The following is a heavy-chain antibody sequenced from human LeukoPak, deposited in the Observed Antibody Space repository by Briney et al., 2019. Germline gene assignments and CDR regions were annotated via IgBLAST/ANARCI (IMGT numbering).Heavy chain of an antibody. CDR3: ARGRSRTIFGVVNLYYFDY. J-gene: IGHJ4*02. Sequence: PSETLSLTCTVSGGSISSYYWSWIRQSPGKGLEWIGYIDYSGSINYNPSLKSRVTISVDTSKNQFSLKLSSVTAADTAVYYCARGRSRTIFGVVNLYYFDYWGQGTLVTVSS. CDR1: GGSISSYY. D-gene: IGHD3-3*01. CDR2: IDYSGSI. V-gene: IGHV4-59*01.